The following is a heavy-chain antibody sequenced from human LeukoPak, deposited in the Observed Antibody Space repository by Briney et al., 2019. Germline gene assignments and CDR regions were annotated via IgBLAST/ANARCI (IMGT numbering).Heavy chain of an antibody. J-gene: IGHJ4*02. CDR2: ISYDGSNK. CDR3: ARSDCSGGSCYSDY. CDR1: GFTFSSYG. Sequence: PGGSLRLSCAASGFTFSSYGMHWVRQAPGKGLEWVAVISYDGSNKYYADSVKGRFTISRDNSKNTLYLQMNSLRAEDTAVYYCARSDCSGGSCYSDYWGQGTLVTVSS. D-gene: IGHD2-15*01. V-gene: IGHV3-30*03.